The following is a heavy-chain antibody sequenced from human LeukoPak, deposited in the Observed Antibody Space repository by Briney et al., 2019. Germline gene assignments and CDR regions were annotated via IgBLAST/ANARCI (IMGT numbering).Heavy chain of an antibody. CDR2: ISGSGGST. V-gene: IGHV3-23*01. Sequence: GGSLRLSCAASGFTFSSYAMSWVRQAPGKGLEWVSAISGSGGSTYYADSVKGRFTISRDNSKNTLYLQMNSLRAEDTAVYCCAKDLPLSSYYYYYGMDVWGQGTTVTVSS. D-gene: IGHD6-6*01. J-gene: IGHJ6*02. CDR3: AKDLPLSSYYYYYGMDV. CDR1: GFTFSSYA.